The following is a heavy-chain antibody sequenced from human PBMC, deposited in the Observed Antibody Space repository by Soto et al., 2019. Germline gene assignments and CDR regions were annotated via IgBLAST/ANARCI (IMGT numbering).Heavy chain of an antibody. D-gene: IGHD5-12*01. CDR3: ARATNFYYYYYYMDV. V-gene: IGHV1-18*01. J-gene: IGHJ6*03. Sequence: ASVKVSCKASGYTFTIYGISWVLQAPGQGLEWMGWISAYNGNTNYAQKLQGRVTMTTDTSTSTAYMELRSLRSDDTAVYYCARATNFYYYYYYMDVWGKGTTVTVSS. CDR1: GYTFTIYG. CDR2: ISAYNGNT.